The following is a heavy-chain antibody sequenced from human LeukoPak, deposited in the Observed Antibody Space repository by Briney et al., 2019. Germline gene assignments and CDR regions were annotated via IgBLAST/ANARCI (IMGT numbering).Heavy chain of an antibody. J-gene: IGHJ6*03. Sequence: ASLKVSCKASGYTFTGYYMHWVRQAPGQGLEWMGWINPNSGGTNYAQKFQGRVTMTRDTSISTAYMELSRLRSDDTAVYYCARGVFSGVWLYYYYMDVWGKGTTVTVSS. CDR1: GYTFTGYY. V-gene: IGHV1-2*02. CDR3: ARGVFSGVWLYYYYMDV. D-gene: IGHD2-8*02. CDR2: INPNSGGT.